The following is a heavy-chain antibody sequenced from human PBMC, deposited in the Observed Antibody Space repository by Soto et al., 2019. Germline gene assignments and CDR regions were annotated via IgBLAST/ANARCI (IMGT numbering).Heavy chain of an antibody. D-gene: IGHD3-3*01. CDR2: IKSKTDGGTT. CDR3: TTTNPYYDFWSGYYKYYYYYGMDV. J-gene: IGHJ6*02. Sequence: GGSLRLSCAASGFTFSNAWMNWVRQAPGKGLEWVGRIKSKTDGGTTDYAAPVKGRFTISRDDSKNTLYLQMNSLKTEDTAVYYCTTTNPYYDFWSGYYKYYYYYGMDVWGQGTTVTVSS. CDR1: GFTFSNAW. V-gene: IGHV3-15*07.